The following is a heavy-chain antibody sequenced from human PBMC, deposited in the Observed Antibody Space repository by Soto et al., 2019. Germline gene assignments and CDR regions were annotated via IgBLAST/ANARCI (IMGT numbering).Heavy chain of an antibody. CDR1: GFTFSSYW. CDR3: VRTSLVVAAATREDY. CDR2: INSDGSST. Sequence: PGGSLRLSCAASGFTFSSYWMYWVRQAPGKGLVWVSRINSDGSSTSYADSVKGRFTISRDNAKNTLCLQMNSLRAEDTAVYYCVRTSLVVAAATREDYWGQGTLVTVS. V-gene: IGHV3-74*01. J-gene: IGHJ4*02. D-gene: IGHD2-15*01.